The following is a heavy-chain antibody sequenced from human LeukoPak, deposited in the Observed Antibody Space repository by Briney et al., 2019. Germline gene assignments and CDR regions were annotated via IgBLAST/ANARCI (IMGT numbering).Heavy chain of an antibody. J-gene: IGHJ3*02. Sequence: SQTLSLTCAISGDSVSSNSAAWNWIRQSPSRGLEWLGSTYYRSKWYNDYSVSVKSRITINPDTSKNQFSLQLNSVTPEDTAVYYCARFGTEVATQHEDAFDIWGQGTMVTVSS. CDR2: TYYRSKWYN. V-gene: IGHV6-1*01. D-gene: IGHD5-12*01. CDR1: GDSVSSNSAA. CDR3: ARFGTEVATQHEDAFDI.